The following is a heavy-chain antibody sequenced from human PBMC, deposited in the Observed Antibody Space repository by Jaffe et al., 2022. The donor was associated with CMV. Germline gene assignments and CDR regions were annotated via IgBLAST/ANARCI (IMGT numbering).Heavy chain of an antibody. Sequence: QVQLVQSGAEVKKPGASVKVSCKASGYTFTGYYMHWVRQAPGQGLEWMGWINPNSGGTNYAQKFQGRVTMTRDTSISTAYMELSRLRSDDTAVYYCARDGGYYGSGSNLLGFDPWGQGTLVTVSS. D-gene: IGHD3-10*01. CDR3: ARDGGYYGSGSNLLGFDP. CDR1: GYTFTGYY. V-gene: IGHV1-2*02. J-gene: IGHJ5*02. CDR2: INPNSGGT.